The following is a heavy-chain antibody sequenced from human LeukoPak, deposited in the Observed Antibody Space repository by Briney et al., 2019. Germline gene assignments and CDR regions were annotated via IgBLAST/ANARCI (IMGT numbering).Heavy chain of an antibody. J-gene: IGHJ5*02. CDR2: IYHSGGT. CDR3: TREPFP. Sequence: PSETLSLTCAVYGGSFSGYYWSWIRQPPGKGLEWIGEIYHSGGTSYNPSLKSRVTMSLDTSKNQLSLKLKSVTAADTAVYYCTREPFPWGQGTLVTVSS. V-gene: IGHV4-34*01. CDR1: GGSFSGYY.